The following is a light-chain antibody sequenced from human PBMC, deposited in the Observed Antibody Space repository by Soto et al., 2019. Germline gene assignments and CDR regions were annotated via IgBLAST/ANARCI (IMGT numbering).Light chain of an antibody. J-gene: IGKJ4*01. Sequence: EIVMTQSPATLSVSPGERATLSCRASQSVSSNLAWYQQKPGQTPKLLIYVASTRATGIPARFSGSGSGTDFTLTISSLQSEDFAVYYCQQYNVWPLTFGLGTKVEFK. CDR3: QQYNVWPLT. CDR1: QSVSSN. V-gene: IGKV3-15*01. CDR2: VAS.